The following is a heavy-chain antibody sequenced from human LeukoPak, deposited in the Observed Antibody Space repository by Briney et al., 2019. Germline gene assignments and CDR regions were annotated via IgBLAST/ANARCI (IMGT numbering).Heavy chain of an antibody. CDR3: ARGELYGDYGRAGPFDY. D-gene: IGHD4-17*01. Sequence: PGGSLRLSCAASGFTFSSYSMNWVRQAPGRGLEWVSSISSRSSYIYYADSVKGRFTISRDNAKNSLYLQMNSLRAEDTAVYYCARGELYGDYGRAGPFDYWGQGTLVTVSS. CDR2: ISSRSSYI. V-gene: IGHV3-21*01. CDR1: GFTFSSYS. J-gene: IGHJ4*02.